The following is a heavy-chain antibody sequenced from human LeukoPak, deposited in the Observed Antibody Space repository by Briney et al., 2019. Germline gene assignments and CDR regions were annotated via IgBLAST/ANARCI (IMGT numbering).Heavy chain of an antibody. CDR1: GFTFSNYS. Sequence: GGSLRLSCAASGFTFSNYSMNWVRQAPGKGLEWVSSISTSITYTYYADSVKGRFTISRDNAKSSVYLRMNSLRAEDTAVYYCARDITIIRGVMSSELDYWGQGTLVTVSS. V-gene: IGHV3-21*01. CDR3: ARDITIIRGVMSSELDY. D-gene: IGHD3-10*01. J-gene: IGHJ4*02. CDR2: ISTSITYT.